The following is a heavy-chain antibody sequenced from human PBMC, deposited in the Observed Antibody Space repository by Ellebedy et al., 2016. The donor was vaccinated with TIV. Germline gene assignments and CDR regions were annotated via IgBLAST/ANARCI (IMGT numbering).Heavy chain of an antibody. CDR3: ARDYAPSTTVVTPGDPFKI. J-gene: IGHJ3*02. CDR1: GFNFRGYW. V-gene: IGHV3-7*01. CDR2: IKQDGSEE. Sequence: GESLKISCAASGFNFRGYWMGWVRQAPGKGLEWVASIKQDGSEELYVDSVRGRFTISRDNAKNSLNLQMSSLRAEDTAVYYCARDYAPSTTVVTPGDPFKIWGQGTVVTVSS. D-gene: IGHD4-23*01.